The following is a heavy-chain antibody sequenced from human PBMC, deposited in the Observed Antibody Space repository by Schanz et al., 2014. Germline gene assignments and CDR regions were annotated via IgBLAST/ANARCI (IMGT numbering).Heavy chain of an antibody. J-gene: IGHJ4*02. CDR3: VRDKKGFVAVAGRAPFDY. Sequence: EVRLLESGGGLAQPGGSLRLACAASGFTFSNYGMNWVRQAPEKGLEWVSYISSSSGTIYYADSVKGRFTISRDNAKNSLYLQVNNLSAEDTAVYYCVRDKKGFVAVAGRAPFDYWGQGTLVTVSS. CDR1: GFTFSNYG. CDR2: ISSSSGTI. D-gene: IGHD6-19*01. V-gene: IGHV3-48*01.